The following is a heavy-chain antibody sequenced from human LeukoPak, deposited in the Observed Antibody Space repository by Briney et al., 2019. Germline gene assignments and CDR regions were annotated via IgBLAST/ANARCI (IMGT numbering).Heavy chain of an antibody. D-gene: IGHD6-13*01. CDR3: ARVPAADY. CDR1: GFTFSSYA. V-gene: IGHV3-30-3*01. J-gene: IGHJ4*02. CDR2: ISYDGSNK. Sequence: QTGGSLRLSCAASGFTFSSYAMHWVRQAPGKGLEWVAVISYDGSNKYYADSVKGRFTISRDNSKNTLYLQMNSLRAEDTAVYYCARVPAADYWGQGTLVTVSS.